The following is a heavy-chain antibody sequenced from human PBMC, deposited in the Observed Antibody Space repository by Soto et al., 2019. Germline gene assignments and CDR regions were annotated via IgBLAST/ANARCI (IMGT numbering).Heavy chain of an antibody. CDR2: IKSKTDGGTT. D-gene: IGHD3-3*01. CDR3: TTDTLRLRILKWHPFDY. CDR1: CLTFGNSW. Sequence: PECSLRLSCSAGCLTFGNSWMNWLRQAPGKGLEWVGRIKSKTDGGTTDYAAPVKGRFTISRDDSKNTLYLQMNSLKTEDTAVYYCTTDTLRLRILKWHPFDYRGQGT. J-gene: IGHJ4*02. V-gene: IGHV3-15*07.